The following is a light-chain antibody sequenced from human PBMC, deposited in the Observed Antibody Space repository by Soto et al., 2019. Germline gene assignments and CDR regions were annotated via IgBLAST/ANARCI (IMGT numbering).Light chain of an antibody. CDR3: QQSYSTPLYP. CDR2: AAS. V-gene: IGKV1-39*01. CDR1: QSISSY. Sequence: DIQMTQSPSSLSASVGDRVTITCRASQSISSYLNWYQQKPGKAPKLLIYAASSLQSGVPSRFSGSGSGTDFTLPISSLQPEDFATYYCQQSYSTPLYPFGQGTKLEIK. J-gene: IGKJ2*01.